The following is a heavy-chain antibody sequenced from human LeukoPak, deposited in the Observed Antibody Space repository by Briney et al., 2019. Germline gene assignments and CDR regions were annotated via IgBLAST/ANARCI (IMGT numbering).Heavy chain of an antibody. V-gene: IGHV3-21*01. D-gene: IGHD3-22*01. CDR1: GFTFSSFG. J-gene: IGHJ4*02. CDR3: AREGVYYYDSTGYYPIDF. Sequence: GGSLRLSCAASGFTFSSFGMNWVRQAPGKGLEWVSSISSGDIDIYYADSVKGRFTISRDNAKKSMYLQMNNLRAEDTAVYFCAREGVYYYDSTGYYPIDFWGQGTLVTVSS. CDR2: ISSGDIDI.